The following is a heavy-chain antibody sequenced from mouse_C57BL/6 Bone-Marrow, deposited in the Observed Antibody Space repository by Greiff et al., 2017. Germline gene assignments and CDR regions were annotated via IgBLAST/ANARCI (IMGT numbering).Heavy chain of an antibody. CDR1: GYTFTSYW. CDR2: IDPSDSYT. V-gene: IGHV1-50*01. Sequence: QVQLQQPGAELVKPGASVKLSCKASGYTFTSYWMPWVKQRPGQGLEWIGEIDPSDSYTNYNQKFKGKATLTVDTSSRTAYMQHSSLTSEDSAVYDCAREDWDWYFDVWGTGTTVTVSS. CDR3: AREDWDWYFDV. J-gene: IGHJ1*03. D-gene: IGHD4-1*01.